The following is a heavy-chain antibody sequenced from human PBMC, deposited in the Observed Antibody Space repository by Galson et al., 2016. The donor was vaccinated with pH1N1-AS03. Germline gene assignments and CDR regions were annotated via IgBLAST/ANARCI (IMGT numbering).Heavy chain of an antibody. D-gene: IGHD2-15*01. J-gene: IGHJ4*02. CDR3: VKGDGLGGQRDY. CDR2: IQYDESYK. Sequence: SLRLSCAASGFTFPGYGMHWARQAPGKGLEWVAFIQYDESYKNYAGSVRGRFTISRDISRSTLFLQMNSLRIDDTAVYFCVKGDGLGGQRDYWGRGTLVTVSS. V-gene: IGHV3-30*02. CDR1: GFTFPGYG.